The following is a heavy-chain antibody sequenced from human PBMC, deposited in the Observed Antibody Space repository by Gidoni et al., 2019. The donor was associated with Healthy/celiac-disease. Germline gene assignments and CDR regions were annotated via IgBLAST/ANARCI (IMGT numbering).Heavy chain of an antibody. J-gene: IGHJ3*02. CDR2: IIPIFGTA. CDR3: ARELTGYDILTGYFRLRAFDI. Sequence: VQSQVQLVQSGAEVKVSCKASGGTFSSYALSWVRQAPGQGLEWMGGIIPIFGTANYAQKFQGRVTITADKSTSTAYMELSSLRSEDTAVYYCARELTGYDILTGYFRLRAFDIWGQGTMVTVSS. CDR1: GGTFSSYA. D-gene: IGHD3-9*01. V-gene: IGHV1-69*06.